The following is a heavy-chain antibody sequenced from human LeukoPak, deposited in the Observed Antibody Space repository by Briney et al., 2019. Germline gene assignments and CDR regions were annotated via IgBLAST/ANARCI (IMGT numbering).Heavy chain of an antibody. J-gene: IGHJ4*02. CDR3: ARDSGSQASDFDY. V-gene: IGHV1-69*04. Sequence: SVKVSCKASGGTFSSYTISWVRQAPGQGLEWMGRIIPILGIANYAQKFQGRVTITADKSTSTAYMELSSLRSEDTALYYCARDSGSQASDFDYWGQGTLVTVSP. CDR1: GGTFSSYT. CDR2: IIPILGIA. D-gene: IGHD1-26*01.